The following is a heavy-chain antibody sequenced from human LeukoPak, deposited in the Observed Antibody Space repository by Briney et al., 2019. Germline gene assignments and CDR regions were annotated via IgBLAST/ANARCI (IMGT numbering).Heavy chain of an antibody. CDR1: GFTFRSHA. V-gene: IGHV3-23*01. CDR2: IYENGGTT. J-gene: IGHJ4*02. Sequence: GGSLRLSCVGSGFTFRSHAMSWVRQAPGKGLEFVSGIYENGGTTYYADSVKGRFSISRDNSKNTLYLQMDSLRGEDTAVYYCAKDFRIGYSAHFDYWGQGALVTVSS. CDR3: AKDFRIGYSAHFDY. D-gene: IGHD2-21*01.